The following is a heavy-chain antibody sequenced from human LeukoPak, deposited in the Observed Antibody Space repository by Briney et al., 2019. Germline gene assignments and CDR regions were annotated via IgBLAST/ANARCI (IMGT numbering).Heavy chain of an antibody. CDR3: AKSLGVGGYTRYKGFDQ. CDR2: ISNSDDST. V-gene: IGHV3-23*01. J-gene: IGHJ4*02. D-gene: IGHD5-24*01. CDR1: AFTFSRYA. Sequence: GGSLRLSCAASAFTFSRYAMNWVRQAPGKGLEWVSSISNSDDSTYYADFVKGRFTISRDNSKNTLHLQMNSLRAEDTAVYYCAKSLGVGGYTRYKGFDQWGQGTLVTVSS.